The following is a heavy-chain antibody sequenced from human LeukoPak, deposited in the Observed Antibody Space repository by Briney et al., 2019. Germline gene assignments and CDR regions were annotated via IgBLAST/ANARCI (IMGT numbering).Heavy chain of an antibody. V-gene: IGHV4-34*01. Sequence: SETLSLTFAVYGGSLSGYYWSWHRQPTGKGLEWIGEINQRRSTNYNPSLKSRVTISVDTSKNQFSLSLSSVTAADTAVYFCARGFSYGYYFDYWGQGALVTVSS. D-gene: IGHD5-18*01. CDR1: GGSLSGYY. CDR2: INQRRST. CDR3: ARGFSYGYYFDY. J-gene: IGHJ4*02.